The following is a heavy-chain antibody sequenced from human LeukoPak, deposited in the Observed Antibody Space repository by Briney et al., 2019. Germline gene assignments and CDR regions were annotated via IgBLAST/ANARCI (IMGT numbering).Heavy chain of an antibody. CDR1: GYSFTSHG. Sequence: GASVKVSCKTSGYSFTSHGISWVRQAPGQGLEWMGWISGYNGNTNYAQKFQGRVTMTTDASTRTAHMEVRGLRSDDTAVYYCARGGWTTEMDYWGQGTLVTVSS. V-gene: IGHV1-18*01. J-gene: IGHJ4*02. CDR3: ARGGWTTEMDY. CDR2: ISGYNGNT. D-gene: IGHD1-14*01.